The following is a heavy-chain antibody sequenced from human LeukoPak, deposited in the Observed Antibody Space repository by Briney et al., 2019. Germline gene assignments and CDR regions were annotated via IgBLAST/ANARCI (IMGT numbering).Heavy chain of an antibody. CDR3: ARVFYYDSSGYSHNWFGP. J-gene: IGHJ5*02. D-gene: IGHD3-22*01. Sequence: SETLSLTCTVSGGSISSYYWSWIRQPPGKGLEWIGYIYYSGSTNYNPSLKSRVTIAVDTSKNQFSLKLSSVTAADTAVYYCARVFYYDSSGYSHNWFGPWGQGTLVTVSS. CDR2: IYYSGST. V-gene: IGHV4-59*01. CDR1: GGSISSYY.